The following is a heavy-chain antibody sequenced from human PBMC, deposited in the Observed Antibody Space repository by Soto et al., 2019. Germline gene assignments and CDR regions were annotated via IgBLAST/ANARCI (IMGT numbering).Heavy chain of an antibody. Sequence: SETLSLTCTVSGGSISSGDYYWSWIRQPPGKGLEWIGYIYYSGSTYYNPSLKSRVTISVDTSKNQFSLKLSSVTAADTAVYYCATDCLPWGYFQHWGQGTLVTVSS. CDR3: ATDCLPWGYFQH. D-gene: IGHD7-27*01. CDR1: GGSISSGDYY. J-gene: IGHJ1*01. CDR2: IYYSGST. V-gene: IGHV4-30-4*01.